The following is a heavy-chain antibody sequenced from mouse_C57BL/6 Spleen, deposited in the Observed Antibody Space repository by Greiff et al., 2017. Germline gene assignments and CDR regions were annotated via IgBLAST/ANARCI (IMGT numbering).Heavy chain of an antibody. J-gene: IGHJ1*03. CDR3: ARFSSSSDFDV. CDR2: LGPGSGST. Sequence: QVQLQQSGAELVKPGASVKISCKASGYTFTDYYINWVKQRPGQGLEWIGKLGPGSGSTYYNEKFKGKATLTADKSSSTAYMQLSSLTSEDSAVYFCARFSSSSDFDVWGTGTTVTVSS. V-gene: IGHV1-77*01. CDR1: GYTFTDYY.